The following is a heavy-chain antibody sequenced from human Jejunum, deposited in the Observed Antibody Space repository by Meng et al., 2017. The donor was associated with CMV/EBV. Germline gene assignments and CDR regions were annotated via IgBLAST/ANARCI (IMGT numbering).Heavy chain of an antibody. J-gene: IGHJ5*02. CDR3: ARVPSTILFDP. V-gene: IGHV4-39*07. D-gene: IGHD3-3*01. Sequence: QLEAAGAGPEQAEASKNLSSNCTGSGCTSNCRHWLWGGTRQGPGKVRECNGNSDNSRSSHYNPPRKSRVTHSTDTANNQLSRRLTSVTAADTAGVYCARVPSTILFDPWGQGTLVTVSS. CDR2: SDNSRSS. CDR1: GCTSNCRHWL.